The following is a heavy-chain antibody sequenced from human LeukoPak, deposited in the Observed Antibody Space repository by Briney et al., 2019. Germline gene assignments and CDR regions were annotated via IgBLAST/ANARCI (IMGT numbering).Heavy chain of an antibody. CDR3: ARSPLRYFDWPDY. J-gene: IGHJ4*02. CDR1: GESFSAYY. CDR2: VNHSGST. D-gene: IGHD3-9*01. Sequence: SETLSLTCAVHGESFSAYYWNWDRQPPGKGLEWIGEVNHSGSTHYNPSLKSRVPMSVDTSKNQFSLNLSSVTAADTAVYYCARSPLRYFDWPDYWGQGTLVTVSS. V-gene: IGHV4-34*01.